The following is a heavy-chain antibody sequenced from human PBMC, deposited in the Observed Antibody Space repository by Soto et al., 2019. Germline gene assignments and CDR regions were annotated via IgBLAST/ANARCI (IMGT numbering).Heavy chain of an antibody. V-gene: IGHV3-74*01. CDR2: INSGGNIT. CDR3: ARSLWSPFFYYGLVV. J-gene: IGHJ6*02. CDR1: GFALSRYW. Sequence: QLVESGGASVQPGGSLRLSCTASGFALSRYWMYWVRQVPGKGLVWVSHINSGGNITPYADSVRGRFTISRDNSKNTLYLDMHSLTTDDTAVYFCARSLWSPFFYYGLVVLGHGTTVTVSS. D-gene: IGHD2-21*01.